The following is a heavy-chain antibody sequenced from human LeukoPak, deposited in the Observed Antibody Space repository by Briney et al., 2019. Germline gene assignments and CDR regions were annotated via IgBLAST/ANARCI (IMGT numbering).Heavy chain of an antibody. CDR2: IYYSGST. D-gene: IGHD2-15*01. V-gene: IGHV4-39*01. J-gene: IGHJ5*02. CDR3: ARRFISVVVAPDWFDP. Sequence: PSETLSLTCTVSGDSISSSSYYWGWIRQPPGKGLELIGNIYYSGSTYYNPSLKSRVTISVDTSKNQFSLKLSSVTAADTAVYYCARRFISVVVAPDWFDPWGQGTLVTVSS. CDR1: GDSISSSSYY.